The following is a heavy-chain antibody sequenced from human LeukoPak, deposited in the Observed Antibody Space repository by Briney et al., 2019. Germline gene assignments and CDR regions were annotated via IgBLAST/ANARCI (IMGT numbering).Heavy chain of an antibody. D-gene: IGHD1-26*01. CDR2: IVPILGIA. CDR3: ARSRRIVGATSYFDY. Sequence: VASVKVSCKASGGTFSSYAISWVRQAPGQGLEWMGRIVPILGIANYAQKFQGRVTITADKSTSTAYMELSSLRSEDTAVYYCARSRRIVGATSYFDYWGQGTLVTVSS. J-gene: IGHJ4*02. CDR1: GGTFSSYA. V-gene: IGHV1-69*04.